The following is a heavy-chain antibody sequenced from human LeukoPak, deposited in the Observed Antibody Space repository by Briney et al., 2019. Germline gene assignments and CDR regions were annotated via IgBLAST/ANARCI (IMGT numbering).Heavy chain of an antibody. V-gene: IGHV1-24*01. CDR2: FDPEDGET. CDR1: GYTLTELS. Sequence: ASVKVSCKVSGYTLTELSMHWVRQAPGKGLEWMGGFDPEDGETIYAQKFQGRVTMTEGTSTDTAYMELSSLRSEDTAVYYCATGRSGYSNYYYGMDVWGQGTTVTVSS. J-gene: IGHJ6*02. CDR3: ATGRSGYSNYYYGMDV. D-gene: IGHD3-22*01.